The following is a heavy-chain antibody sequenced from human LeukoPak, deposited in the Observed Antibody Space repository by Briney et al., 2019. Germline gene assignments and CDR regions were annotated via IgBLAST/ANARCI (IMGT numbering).Heavy chain of an antibody. Sequence: GRSLRLSCAASEFTFSSYAMHWVRQAPGKGLEWVAVISYDGSNKYYADSVKGRFTISRDNSKNTLYLQMNSLRAEDTAVYYCARELWFGELSYYYYYGMDVWGKGTTVTVSS. J-gene: IGHJ6*04. CDR3: ARELWFGELSYYYYYGMDV. CDR2: ISYDGSNK. V-gene: IGHV3-30*04. D-gene: IGHD3-10*01. CDR1: EFTFSSYA.